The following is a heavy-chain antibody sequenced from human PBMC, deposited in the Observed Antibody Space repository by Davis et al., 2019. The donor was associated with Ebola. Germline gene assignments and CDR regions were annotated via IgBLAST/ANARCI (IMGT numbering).Heavy chain of an antibody. V-gene: IGHV1-18*01. D-gene: IGHD4-17*01. CDR2: INPHNGNT. CDR3: ARAQFPTTSDR. J-gene: IGHJ5*02. Sequence: ASVKVSCKVSGYPLGDLAIHWGRQAPGKRLECMGWINPHNGNTNYAQNVQGRVIVTSDTATTTAYMEVGSLRSDDTAVYYCARAQFPTTSDRWGQGTLVTVSS. CDR1: GYPLGDLA.